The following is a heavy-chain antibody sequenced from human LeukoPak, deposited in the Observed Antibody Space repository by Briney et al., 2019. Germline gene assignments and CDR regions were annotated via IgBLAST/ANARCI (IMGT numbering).Heavy chain of an antibody. CDR1: GFTFSIYS. CDR3: AHGSMYQLDY. CDR2: ISSSGSYI. J-gene: IGHJ4*02. D-gene: IGHD2-2*01. V-gene: IGHV3-21*04. Sequence: PGGSLRLSCAASGFTFSIYSMDWVRQAPGKGLEWVSSISSSGSYIYYADSLKGRFTISRDNAKNSLYLQMNSLRAEDTAVYYCAHGSMYQLDYWGQGTLVTVSS.